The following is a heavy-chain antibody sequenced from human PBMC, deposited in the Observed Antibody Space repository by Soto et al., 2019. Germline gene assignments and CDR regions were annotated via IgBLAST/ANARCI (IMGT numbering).Heavy chain of an antibody. J-gene: IGHJ3*02. D-gene: IGHD2-8*02. Sequence: GGSLRLSCAASGFTFSSYAMSWVRQAPGKGLEWVAVISYDGSNKYYADSVKGRFTISRDNSKNTLYLQMNSLRAEDTAVYYCAKVPMGRTGGAFDIWGQGTMVTVSS. V-gene: IGHV3-30*18. CDR3: AKVPMGRTGGAFDI. CDR2: ISYDGSNK. CDR1: GFTFSSYA.